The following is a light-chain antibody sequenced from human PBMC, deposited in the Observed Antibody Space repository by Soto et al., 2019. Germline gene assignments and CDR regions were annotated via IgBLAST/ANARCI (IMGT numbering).Light chain of an antibody. V-gene: IGLV1-51*02. CDR2: ENN. J-gene: IGLJ2*01. CDR3: GTWDSSLSGNVV. Sequence: QSVLTQPPSVPAAPGQKVTISCSGSSSNIGNNYVSWYQQLPGTAPKLLIYENNKRPSGIPDRFSGSKSGTSATLGITGLQTGDEADYYCGTWDSSLSGNVVFGGGTKVTVL. CDR1: SSNIGNNY.